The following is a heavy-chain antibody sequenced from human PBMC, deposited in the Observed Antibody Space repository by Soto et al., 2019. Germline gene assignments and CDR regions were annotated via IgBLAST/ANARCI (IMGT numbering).Heavy chain of an antibody. Sequence: GGSLRLSCAASGFSFGSYTMHWVRQCPGKGLEWLALISKDGTKTYFADSVKGRFSISRDNSRNTLYLQMNSLRAEDTAVYYCARDLGGWPDYWGQGTLVTVSS. J-gene: IGHJ4*02. V-gene: IGHV3-30*14. CDR1: GFSFGSYT. D-gene: IGHD2-15*01. CDR2: ISKDGTKT. CDR3: ARDLGGWPDY.